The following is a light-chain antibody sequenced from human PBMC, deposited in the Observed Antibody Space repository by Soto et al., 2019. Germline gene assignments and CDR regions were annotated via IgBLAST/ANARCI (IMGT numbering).Light chain of an antibody. V-gene: IGKV1-5*03. J-gene: IGKJ1*01. Sequence: GDRVTITCRASQSLNTALAWYQQKPGKAPRLLIYTASNLESGVPSRFSGSGSGTEFTLTISSLQPDDFATYYCQQHISYPRTFGQGTKAEIK. CDR1: QSLNTA. CDR3: QQHISYPRT. CDR2: TAS.